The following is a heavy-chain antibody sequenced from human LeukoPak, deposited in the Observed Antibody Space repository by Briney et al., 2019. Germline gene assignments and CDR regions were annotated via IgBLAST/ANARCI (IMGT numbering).Heavy chain of an antibody. V-gene: IGHV3-49*04. D-gene: IGHD3-9*01. J-gene: IGHJ4*02. CDR1: GFTFGDYA. CDR2: IRSKAYGGTT. Sequence: GRSLRLSCTASGFTFGDYAMSWVRQAPGKGLEWVGFIRSKAYGGTTEYAASVKGRITISRDDSKSIAYLQMNSLKTEDTAVYYCTRDRHVLRYFDWLPDYWGQGTLVTVSS. CDR3: TRDRHVLRYFDWLPDY.